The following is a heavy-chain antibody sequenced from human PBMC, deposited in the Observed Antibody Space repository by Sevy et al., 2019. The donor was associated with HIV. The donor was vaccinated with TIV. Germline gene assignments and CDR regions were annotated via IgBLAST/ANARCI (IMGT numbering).Heavy chain of an antibody. D-gene: IGHD3-10*01. V-gene: IGHV3-49*04. CDR3: TRRKGVESIFDY. CDR1: GFTFGDYA. J-gene: IGHJ4*02. CDR2: LKSKASGGTL. Sequence: GGSLRLSCAASGFTFGDYAMNWVRQAPGKGLEWVAFLKSKASGGTLHHAASVQGRFTISRDDSKNIAYLQMNDLKTEDTAVYYCTRRKGVESIFDYWGQGALVTVSS.